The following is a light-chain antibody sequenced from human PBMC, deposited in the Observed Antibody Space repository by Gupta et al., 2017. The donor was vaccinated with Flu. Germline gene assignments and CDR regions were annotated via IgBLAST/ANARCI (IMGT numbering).Light chain of an antibody. CDR3: QQYNNWPPVFT. Sequence: RATLSCRASQSVSSNLAWYQQKPGQAPRLLIYGASTRATDIPTRFSGSGSGTEFTLTISSLQSEDFAVYYCQQYNNWPPVFTFGPGTRVDIK. J-gene: IGKJ3*01. CDR2: GAS. V-gene: IGKV3-15*01. CDR1: QSVSSN.